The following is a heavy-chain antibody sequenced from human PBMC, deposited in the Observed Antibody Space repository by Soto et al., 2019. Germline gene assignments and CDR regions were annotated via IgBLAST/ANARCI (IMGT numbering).Heavy chain of an antibody. Sequence: QVQLVESGGGVVQPGRSLRLSCAASGFTFSSYAMHWVRQAPGKGLEWVAVITYDGSNKYYADSVKGRFTISRDNSKNTLYLQMNSLRAEDTAVYYCARGAHIVATISYFDYWGQGTLVTVSS. CDR2: ITYDGSNK. CDR1: GFTFSSYA. CDR3: ARGAHIVATISYFDY. D-gene: IGHD5-12*01. V-gene: IGHV3-30-3*01. J-gene: IGHJ4*02.